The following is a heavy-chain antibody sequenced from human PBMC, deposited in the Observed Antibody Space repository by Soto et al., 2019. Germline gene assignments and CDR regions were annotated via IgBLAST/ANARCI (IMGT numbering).Heavy chain of an antibody. J-gene: IGHJ5*02. V-gene: IGHV1-69*02. D-gene: IGHD2-15*01. Sequence: ASVKLYCKAYGCTMSSYTSSRLRQAAGQGLEWMERIIPILGIANYAQKFQGRVTITADKSTSTAYMELSSLRSEDTAVYYCVRADCSGGSCYLWSRYWFDPWGQGTLVTVSS. CDR2: IIPILGIA. CDR1: GCTMSSYT. CDR3: VRADCSGGSCYLWSRYWFDP.